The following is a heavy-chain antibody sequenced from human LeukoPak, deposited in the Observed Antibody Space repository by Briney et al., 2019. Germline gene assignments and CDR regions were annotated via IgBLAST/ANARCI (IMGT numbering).Heavy chain of an antibody. V-gene: IGHV1-2*02. CDR3: ARERIAPKWFDP. CDR1: AYTFTGYY. J-gene: IGHJ5*02. Sequence: RASVKVSCKASAYTFTGYYMHWVRQAPGQGLEWMGWINPNSGGTNYGQKFQGRVTMTRDTSISTAYMELSRLRSDGTAVYYCARERIAPKWFDPWGQGTLVTVSS. CDR2: INPNSGGT. D-gene: IGHD6-6*01.